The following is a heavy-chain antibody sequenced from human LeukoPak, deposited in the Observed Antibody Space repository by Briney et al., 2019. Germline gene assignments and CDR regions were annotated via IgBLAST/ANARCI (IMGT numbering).Heavy chain of an antibody. Sequence: GGSLRLSCAGSGFTFSAYYMTWVRQAPGKGPEWVATIGDDGSVTNYVDSVRGRFTISRDNARNSLDLQMNSLRAEDTAVYYCARDVPCGATTLDIWGQGTLVTVSS. D-gene: IGHD3/OR15-3a*01. J-gene: IGHJ4*02. CDR1: GFTFSAYY. CDR2: IGDDGSVT. V-gene: IGHV3-7*01. CDR3: ARDVPCGATTLDI.